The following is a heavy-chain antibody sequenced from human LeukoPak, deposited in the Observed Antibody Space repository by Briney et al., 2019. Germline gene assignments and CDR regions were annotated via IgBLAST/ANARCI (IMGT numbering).Heavy chain of an antibody. CDR1: GFTFSSYA. J-gene: IGHJ5*02. Sequence: PGGSLRLSCAASGFTFSSYAMSWVRQAPGKGLEWVSAISGSGGSTYYADSVKGRFTISRDNAKNSLHLQMNSLRAEDTAVYYCARDRWAAGKLIVTGANWFDPWGQGTLVTVSS. V-gene: IGHV3-23*01. D-gene: IGHD6-13*01. CDR2: ISGSGGST. CDR3: ARDRWAAGKLIVTGANWFDP.